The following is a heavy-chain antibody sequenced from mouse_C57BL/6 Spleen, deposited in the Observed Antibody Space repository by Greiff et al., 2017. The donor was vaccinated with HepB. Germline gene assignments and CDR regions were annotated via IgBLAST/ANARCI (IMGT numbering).Heavy chain of an antibody. Sequence: DVKLQESGPGLVKPSQSLSLTCSVTGYSITSGYYWNWIRQFPGNKLEWMGYISYDGSNNYNPSLKNRISITRDTSKNQFFLKLNSVTTEDTATYYCASFDGYSQYYYAMDYWGQGTSVTVSS. CDR2: ISYDGSN. D-gene: IGHD2-3*01. CDR3: ASFDGYSQYYYAMDY. V-gene: IGHV3-6*01. CDR1: GYSITSGYY. J-gene: IGHJ4*01.